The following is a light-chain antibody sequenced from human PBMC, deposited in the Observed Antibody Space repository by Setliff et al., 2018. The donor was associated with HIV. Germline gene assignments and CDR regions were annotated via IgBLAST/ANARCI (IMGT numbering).Light chain of an antibody. Sequence: QSALTQPASVSGSPGQSITISCTGTSSDIGRYNLVSWYQQYPGKAPKLMIYQATKRPSGVSNRFSGSKSGNTASLTISGLQAEDVADYYCCSNTGSNTDVFGSGTKGTV. V-gene: IGLV2-23*01. CDR2: QAT. CDR3: CSNTGSNTDV. J-gene: IGLJ1*01. CDR1: SSDIGRYNL.